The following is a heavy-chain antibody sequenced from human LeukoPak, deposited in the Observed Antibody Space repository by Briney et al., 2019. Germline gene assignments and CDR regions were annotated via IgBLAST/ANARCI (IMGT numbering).Heavy chain of an antibody. CDR2: ISSSGSTI. V-gene: IGHV3-11*04. D-gene: IGHD2-8*02. Sequence: NPGGSLRLSCAASGFTFSDYYMSWLRQAPGKGLEWVSYISSSGSTIYYADSVKGRFTISRDNAKNSPYLQMNSLRAEDTAVYYCAREGLTEGRNWFDPWGQGTLVTVSS. CDR1: GFTFSDYY. J-gene: IGHJ5*02. CDR3: AREGLTEGRNWFDP.